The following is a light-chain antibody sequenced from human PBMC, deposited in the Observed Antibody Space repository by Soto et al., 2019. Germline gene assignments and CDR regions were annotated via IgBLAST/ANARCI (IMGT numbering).Light chain of an antibody. V-gene: IGLV2-14*01. CDR2: DVS. CDR3: SSYISGSTLV. J-gene: IGLJ1*01. Sequence: QSVLTQPASVSGSPGQSITISCTGTSSDVGGYNYVSWYQQHPGKVPKLMTYDVSNRPSGVSNRFSGSKSGNTASLTISGLQAEDEADYYCSSYISGSTLVFGTGTKVTVL. CDR1: SSDVGGYNY.